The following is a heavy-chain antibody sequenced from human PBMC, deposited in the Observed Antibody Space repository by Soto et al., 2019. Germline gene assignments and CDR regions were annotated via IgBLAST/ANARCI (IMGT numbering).Heavy chain of an antibody. J-gene: IGHJ6*02. D-gene: IGHD3-10*01. CDR2: INAGNGNT. Sequence: ASVKVSCKASGYTFTSYAMHCVRQAPGQRLEWMGWINAGNGNTKYSQKFQGRVTITRDTSASTAYMELSSLRSEDTAVYYCAGPRRFGKTPLYYYYGMDVWGQGTTVTVSS. CDR3: AGPRRFGKTPLYYYYGMDV. V-gene: IGHV1-3*01. CDR1: GYTFTSYA.